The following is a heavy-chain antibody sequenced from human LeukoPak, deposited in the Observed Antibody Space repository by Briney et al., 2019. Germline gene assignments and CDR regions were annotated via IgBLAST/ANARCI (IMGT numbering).Heavy chain of an antibody. V-gene: IGHV3-7*01. J-gene: IGHJ4*02. CDR2: IQQHGSET. CDR1: GFTFSNYW. D-gene: IGHD2-2*01. Sequence: GGSLRLSCEGSGFTFSNYWMSWVRQAPGKGLEWVANIQQHGSETYYGDSVKGRFTVSRDDAKNSLYLQMNSLRDEDTAVYYCANHLACGRTSCPPFDYWGQGALVTVSS. CDR3: ANHLACGRTSCPPFDY.